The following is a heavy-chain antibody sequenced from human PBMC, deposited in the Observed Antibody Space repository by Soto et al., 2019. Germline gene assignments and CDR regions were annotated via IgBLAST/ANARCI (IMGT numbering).Heavy chain of an antibody. D-gene: IGHD3-9*01. CDR1: GFTFSSYS. J-gene: IGHJ4*02. CDR2: ISSSSSYI. V-gene: IGHV3-21*01. CDR3: ARDFRSELRYFDWLLFNYFDY. Sequence: EVQLVESGGGLVKPGGSLRLSCAASGFTFSSYSMNWVRQAPGKALEWVSSISSSSSYIYYADSVKGRFTISRDNAKNSLYLQMNSLRAEDTAVYYCARDFRSELRYFDWLLFNYFDYWGQGTLVTVSS.